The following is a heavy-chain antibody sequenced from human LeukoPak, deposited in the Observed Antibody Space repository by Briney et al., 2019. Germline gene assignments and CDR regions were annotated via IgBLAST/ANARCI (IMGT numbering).Heavy chain of an antibody. Sequence: SETLSLTCTVSGGSISSYYWSWIRQPPGKGLEWIGCIYSSGSTNYNPSLKSRVTISVDTSKNQFSLKLSSVTAADTAVYYCARDSFKVGATDYWGQGTLVTVSS. J-gene: IGHJ4*02. V-gene: IGHV4-59*01. CDR2: IYSSGST. CDR3: ARDSFKVGATDY. CDR1: GGSISSYY. D-gene: IGHD1-26*01.